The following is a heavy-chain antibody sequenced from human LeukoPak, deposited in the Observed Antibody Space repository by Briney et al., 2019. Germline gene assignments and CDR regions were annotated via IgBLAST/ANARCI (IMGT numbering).Heavy chain of an antibody. CDR3: ARAHPGDYSDFQFDY. D-gene: IGHD4-11*01. V-gene: IGHV3-48*01. Sequence: GGSLRLSCAASGFTFSSYAMSWVRQAPGKGLVWVSYISSTSSTIYYADSVKGRFTISRDNAKNSLYLQMNSLRAEDTAVYYCARAHPGDYSDFQFDYWGQGTLVTVSS. J-gene: IGHJ4*02. CDR2: ISSTSSTI. CDR1: GFTFSSYA.